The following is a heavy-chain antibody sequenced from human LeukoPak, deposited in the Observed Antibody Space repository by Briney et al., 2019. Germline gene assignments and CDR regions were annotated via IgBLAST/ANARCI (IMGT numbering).Heavy chain of an antibody. CDR2: IKCDGSEK. CDR1: GFTFGSSW. J-gene: IGHJ4*02. V-gene: IGHV3-52*01. Sequence: GGSLRLSCAASGFTFGSSWMHWVCQAREKGREGVADIKCDGSEKYYVDSVKGRLTISRENDKKCLYLQVNSLRAEDMTVYYCVRGEAITMIVVVITINYWGQGTLVTVSS. D-gene: IGHD3-22*01. CDR3: VRGEAITMIVVVITINY.